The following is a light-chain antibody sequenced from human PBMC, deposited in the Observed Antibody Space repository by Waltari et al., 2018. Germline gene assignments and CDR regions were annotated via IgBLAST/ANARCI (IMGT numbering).Light chain of an antibody. CDR3: MRGTHWPPVYT. Sequence: DVVMSQSPLSLSVTLGQPASISCRSSQRLVSSDGNTFLNWFQQRPGQSPRRLIYKISIRDSGVPDRFSVSGSRTDFTLKTSRVEAEDVWVYYCMRGTHWPPVYTFGQGTKLEIK. CDR1: QRLVSSDGNTF. J-gene: IGKJ2*01. V-gene: IGKV2-30*01. CDR2: KIS.